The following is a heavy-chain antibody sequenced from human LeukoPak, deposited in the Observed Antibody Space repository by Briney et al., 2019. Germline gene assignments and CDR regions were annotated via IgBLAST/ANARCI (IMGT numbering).Heavy chain of an antibody. D-gene: IGHD3-10*01. J-gene: IGHJ5*02. CDR2: ISGTCNTI. CDR1: GFTFTDYF. V-gene: IGHV3-11*04. Sequence: GGSLRLFCAASGFTFTDYFISWIRQSPGKGLEWISYISGTCNTIYYADSVKGRFTIARDNAKNSLYLQMNSLRAEDTAVYYCARDIGVITRDLNWFDPWGQGTLVTVSS. CDR3: ARDIGVITRDLNWFDP.